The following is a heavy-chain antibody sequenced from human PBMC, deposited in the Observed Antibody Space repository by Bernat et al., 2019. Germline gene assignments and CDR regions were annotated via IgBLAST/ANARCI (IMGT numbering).Heavy chain of an antibody. Sequence: QVQLVESGGGVVQPGRSLRLSCAASGFTFSSYGMLWVRQAPAKGPEWAAVIWYDGSKKYHSDSVKSRFTISREKCKNKRRLLMDSLRAEDTTVYYCAKTMTCLMPPFYYYGMDIWGQGTTVTVSS. V-gene: IGHV3-33*03. CDR1: GFTFSSYG. CDR2: IWYDGSKK. CDR3: AKTMTCLMPPFYYYGMDI. J-gene: IGHJ6*02. D-gene: IGHD3-22*01.